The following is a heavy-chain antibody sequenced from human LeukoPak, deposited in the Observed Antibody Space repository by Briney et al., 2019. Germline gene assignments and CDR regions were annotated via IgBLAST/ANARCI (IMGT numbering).Heavy chain of an antibody. Sequence: GGSLRLSCAASGFTFSSYGMHWVRQAPGKGLEWVAVISYDGTNKYYADSVKGRFTISRDNSKNTLYLQMSSLKTDDTAVYYCANYGDYQYFDYWGQGTLVTVSS. CDR3: ANYGDYQYFDY. V-gene: IGHV3-30*18. CDR1: GFTFSSYG. D-gene: IGHD4-17*01. J-gene: IGHJ4*02. CDR2: ISYDGTNK.